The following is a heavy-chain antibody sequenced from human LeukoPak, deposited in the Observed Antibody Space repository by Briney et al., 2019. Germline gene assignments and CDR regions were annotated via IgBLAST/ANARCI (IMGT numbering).Heavy chain of an antibody. CDR2: ISYDASNK. Sequence: GGSLRLSCAASGFTFSSYGMHWVRQAPGKGLEWVAVISYDASNKYYADSVKGRFSISRDNSKNTLYLQMNSLTAEDTAVYFCAREDPLFIIMIVATPTAFDYWGQGALVTVSS. J-gene: IGHJ4*02. V-gene: IGHV3-30*03. CDR3: AREDPLFIIMIVATPTAFDY. CDR1: GFTFSSYG. D-gene: IGHD3-22*01.